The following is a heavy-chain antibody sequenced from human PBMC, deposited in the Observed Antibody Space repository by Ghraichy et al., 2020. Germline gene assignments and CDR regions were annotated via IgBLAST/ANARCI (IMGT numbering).Heavy chain of an antibody. CDR3: ARESYCGGACYHQPDY. J-gene: IGHJ4*02. D-gene: IGHD2-21*02. CDR1: GFTFSDYY. V-gene: IGHV3-11*01. CDR2: ISSSGSII. Sequence: GGSLRLSCAASGFTFSDYYMSWIRQAPGKGLEWVSFISSSGSIIYYSDSVKGRFTISRDNAKNSLSLQMNSLRAEDTAVYYCARESYCGGACYHQPDYWGQGTLVTVSS.